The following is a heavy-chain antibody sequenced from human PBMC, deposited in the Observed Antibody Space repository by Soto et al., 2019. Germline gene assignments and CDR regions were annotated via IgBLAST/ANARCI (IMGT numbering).Heavy chain of an antibody. CDR3: ARLIGYCSGGSCDYYYMDV. V-gene: IGHV1-18*01. Sequence: ASVKVSCKASGYTFTSYGISWVRQAPGQGLEWMGWISGYNDNTKYAQKLQDRITMTTDTSMSTVYMELRSLRSDDTAVYYCARLIGYCSGGSCDYYYMDVRGKGTTVTVSS. D-gene: IGHD2-15*01. J-gene: IGHJ6*03. CDR1: GYTFTSYG. CDR2: ISGYNDNT.